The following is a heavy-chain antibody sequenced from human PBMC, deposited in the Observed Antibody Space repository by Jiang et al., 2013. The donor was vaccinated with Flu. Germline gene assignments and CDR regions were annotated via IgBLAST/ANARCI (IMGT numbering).Heavy chain of an antibody. V-gene: IGHV1-18*04. J-gene: IGHJ6*01. CDR2: ISAYNGNT. CDR3: ARDMSGWLQWLTPGIFYGMDV. D-gene: IGHD5-24*01. Sequence: GAEVKKPGASVKVSCKASGYTFTSYGISWVRQAPGQGLEWMGWISAYNGNTNYAQKLQGRVTMTTDTSTSTAYMELRSLRSDDTAVYYCARDMSGWLQWLTPGIFYGMDVWGPRDHGHRLL. CDR1: GYTFTSYG.